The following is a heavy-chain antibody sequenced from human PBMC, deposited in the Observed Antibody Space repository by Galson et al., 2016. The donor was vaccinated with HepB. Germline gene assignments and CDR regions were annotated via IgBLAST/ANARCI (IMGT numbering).Heavy chain of an antibody. CDR2: ISWNTGSI. CDR1: GFTFANHG. Sequence: SLRLSCAASGFTFANHGMHWVRQAPGKGLEWISSISWNTGSIGYADSVKRRFSISRDNAKNSVYLQMNSLKAEDTAFYYCAKDSYDRLTLGGVIDEWGQGTLVIVSS. V-gene: IGHV3-9*01. CDR3: AKDSYDRLTLGGVIDE. D-gene: IGHD3-16*02. J-gene: IGHJ4*02.